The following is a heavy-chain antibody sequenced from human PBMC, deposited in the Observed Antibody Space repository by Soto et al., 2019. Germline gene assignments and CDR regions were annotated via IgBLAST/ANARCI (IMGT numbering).Heavy chain of an antibody. CDR3: AMRRYFSSTSCYARRDYYYYGMDV. D-gene: IGHD2-2*01. V-gene: IGHV6-1*01. J-gene: IGHJ6*02. Sequence: SQTLSLTCAISGDSVSSNSAAWNWMRQSPTRGLEWLGRTYYRSKWYNDYAVSVKSRITINPDTSKNQFSLQLNSVTPEDTAVYYCAMRRYFSSTSCYARRDYYYYGMDVWGQGTTVTVSS. CDR2: TYYRSKWYN. CDR1: GDSVSSNSAA.